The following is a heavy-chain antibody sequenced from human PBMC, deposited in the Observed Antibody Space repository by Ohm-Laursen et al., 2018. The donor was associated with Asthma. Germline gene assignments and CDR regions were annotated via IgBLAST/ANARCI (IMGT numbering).Heavy chain of an antibody. CDR3: ARGARVVASGSNYFYGMDV. CDR1: GDSVSSGSYY. J-gene: IGHJ6*02. D-gene: IGHD6-13*01. CDR2: IYYSGST. V-gene: IGHV4-61*01. Sequence: SDTLSLTCSVSGDSVSSGSYYWSWIRQPPGKGLEWIGYIYYSGSTNYNPSFKSRVTISVDTSKNQFSLNLSSVTAADTAVYSCARGARVVASGSNYFYGMDVWGQGTTVTVSS.